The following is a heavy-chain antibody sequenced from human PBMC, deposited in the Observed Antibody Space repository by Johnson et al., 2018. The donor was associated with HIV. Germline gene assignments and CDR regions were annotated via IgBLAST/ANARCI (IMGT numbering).Heavy chain of an antibody. Sequence: VQLVESGGGVVRPVGSLRLSCAASGFTFSSYALSWVRQAPGKGLEWVSVISGNGANTYYADSVKGRFTISRDNAKNSLYLQMDSLRAEDTALYFCAKGDYYDSSGYYFAAVSPFDIWGQGTLVTVSS. D-gene: IGHD3-22*01. CDR2: ISGNGANT. J-gene: IGHJ3*02. CDR1: GFTFSSYA. CDR3: AKGDYYDSSGYYFAAVSPFDI. V-gene: IGHV3-23*04.